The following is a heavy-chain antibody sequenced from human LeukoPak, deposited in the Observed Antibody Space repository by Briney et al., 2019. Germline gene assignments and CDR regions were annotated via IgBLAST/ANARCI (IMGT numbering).Heavy chain of an antibody. J-gene: IGHJ6*02. CDR1: GGTFISYA. D-gene: IGHD3-3*01. V-gene: IGHV1-69*04. CDR3: ARDHDFWSGYRYYYYYYGMDV. CDR2: IIPILGIA. Sequence: SVKVSCKAAGGTFISYAISWVRQAPGQGVEWRGRIIPILGIATYAQKFQGTVTITADKSTSTAYMELSSLRSEDTAVYYCARDHDFWSGYRYYYYYYGMDVWGQGTTVTVSS.